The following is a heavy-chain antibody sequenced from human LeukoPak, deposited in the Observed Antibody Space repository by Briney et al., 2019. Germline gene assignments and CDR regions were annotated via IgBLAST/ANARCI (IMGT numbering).Heavy chain of an antibody. D-gene: IGHD3-22*01. Sequence: SVKVSCKASGGTFSSYAISWVRQAPGQGLEWMGRIIPILGIANYAQKFQGRVTITADKSTSTAYMELSSLRSEDTAVYYCAPYYYDSSGYYAIDYWGQGTLVTVSS. CDR1: GGTFSSYA. CDR2: IIPILGIA. CDR3: APYYYDSSGYYAIDY. V-gene: IGHV1-69*04. J-gene: IGHJ4*02.